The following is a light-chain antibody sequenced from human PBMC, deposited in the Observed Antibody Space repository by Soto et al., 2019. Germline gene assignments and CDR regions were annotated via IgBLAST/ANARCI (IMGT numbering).Light chain of an antibody. CDR3: QHPYT. J-gene: IGKJ2*01. CDR1: QGISSY. CDR2: AAS. V-gene: IGKV1-9*01. Sequence: DIQLTQSPSFLSASVGVRVTITCRASQGISSYLAWYQQKPGKAPKLLIYAASTLQSGVPSRFSGSGSGTEFTLTISSLQPEDFATYYCQHPYTFGQGTKLEIK.